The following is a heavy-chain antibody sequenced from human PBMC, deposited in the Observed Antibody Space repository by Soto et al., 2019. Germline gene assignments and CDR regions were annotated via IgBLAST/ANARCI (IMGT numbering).Heavy chain of an antibody. D-gene: IGHD4-17*01. V-gene: IGHV4-39*01. CDR2: IYYSGGT. J-gene: IGHJ4*02. CDR3: ARFHDYGDRGSYFDY. Sequence: QLQLQESGPGLVKPSETLSLTCTVSGGSISTSNYYWGWIRQPPGKGLEWIGSIYYSGGTYYNLSLKSRVTISVDTSKNQFSLKLSSVTTADTAVYYCARFHDYGDRGSYFDYWGQGTLVTVSS. CDR1: GGSISTSNYY.